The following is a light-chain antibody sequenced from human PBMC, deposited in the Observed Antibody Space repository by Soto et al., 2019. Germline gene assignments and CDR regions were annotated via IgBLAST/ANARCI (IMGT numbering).Light chain of an antibody. CDR3: QSYDSSLSGSV. Sequence: QAVVTQPPSVSGAPGQRVTISCTGSSSNIGAGYDVHWYQQVPGTAPRLLIYGNSNRPSGVPDRFSGSKSGTSASLAITGLQAEDEGDYYCQSYDSSLSGSVFGGGTKLTVL. CDR1: SSNIGAGYD. V-gene: IGLV1-40*01. CDR2: GNS. J-gene: IGLJ3*02.